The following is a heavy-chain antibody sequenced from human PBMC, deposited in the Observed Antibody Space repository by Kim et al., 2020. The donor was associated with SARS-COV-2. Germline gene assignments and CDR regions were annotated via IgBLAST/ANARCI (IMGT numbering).Heavy chain of an antibody. J-gene: IGHJ4*02. CDR3: ARVRSRITIFGVVINPPDY. Sequence: SETLSLTCAVYGGSFSGYYWSWIRQPPGKGLEWIGEINHSGSTNYNPSLKSRVTISVDTSKNQFSLKLSSVTAADTAVYYCARVRSRITIFGVVINPPDYWGQGTLVTVSS. CDR1: GGSFSGYY. D-gene: IGHD3-3*01. CDR2: INHSGST. V-gene: IGHV4-34*01.